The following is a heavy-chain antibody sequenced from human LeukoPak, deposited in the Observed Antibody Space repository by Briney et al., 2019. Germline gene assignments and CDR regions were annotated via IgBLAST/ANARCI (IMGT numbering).Heavy chain of an antibody. Sequence: PSETLSLTCIVSGGSMNYYYWSWIRQLPGRGLEWIGFIYYTGSTDYNPSLKSRITMSVDSSKSQFYLNLTSVTAADTAVYYCARDGRISTYHGMDVWGQGTTVTVSS. CDR1: GGSMNYYY. CDR3: ARDGRISTYHGMDV. J-gene: IGHJ6*02. D-gene: IGHD1-1*01. V-gene: IGHV4-59*01. CDR2: IYYTGST.